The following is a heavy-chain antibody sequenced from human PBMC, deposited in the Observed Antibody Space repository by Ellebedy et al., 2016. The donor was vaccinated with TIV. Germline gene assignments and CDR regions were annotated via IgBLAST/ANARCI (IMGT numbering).Heavy chain of an antibody. CDR1: GFTFRSYA. CDR3: ATPYSSGWYAY. D-gene: IGHD6-19*01. V-gene: IGHV3-23*01. J-gene: IGHJ4*02. CDR2: ITKDGGTA. Sequence: GESLKISCAAYGFTFRSYAMSWVRQAPGKGLEWVSAITKDGGTAYYTDSVKGRFTSSRDNSKNTLYLQMNSLRAEDTAVYYCATPYSSGWYAYWGQGTLVTLSS.